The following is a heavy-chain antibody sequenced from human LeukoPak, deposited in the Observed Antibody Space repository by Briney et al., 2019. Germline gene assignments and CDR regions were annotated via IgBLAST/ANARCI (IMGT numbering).Heavy chain of an antibody. V-gene: IGHV3-23*01. CDR3: AKNGDRGAYCSGGSCYPYYYYYMDV. J-gene: IGHJ6*03. CDR2: VSSSGGTT. Sequence: GGSLRLSCTTSGFTFSRYGMSWVRQAPGKGLEWVSAVSSSGGTTYYADSVKGRFTISRDNSKNTLSLQMNSLRAEDTAIYYCAKNGDRGAYCSGGSCYPYYYYYMDVWGKGTTVTISS. D-gene: IGHD2-15*01. CDR1: GFTFSRYG.